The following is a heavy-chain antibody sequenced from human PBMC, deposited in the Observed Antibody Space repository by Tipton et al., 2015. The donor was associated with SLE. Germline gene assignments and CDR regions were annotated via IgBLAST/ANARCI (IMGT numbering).Heavy chain of an antibody. D-gene: IGHD3-10*01. J-gene: IGHJ4*01. Sequence: TLSLTCTVSSDSFRTNYWSWIRQPAGEGLEWIGLIYGSGNTNYNPSLKSRVTISVDTSNNQLSLKLTSVTAADTAVYYCARGAKERITLVRVRPYYFDYWGQGSLVTVSS. V-gene: IGHV4-4*07. CDR2: IYGSGNT. CDR3: ARGAKERITLVRVRPYYFDY. CDR1: SDSFRTNY.